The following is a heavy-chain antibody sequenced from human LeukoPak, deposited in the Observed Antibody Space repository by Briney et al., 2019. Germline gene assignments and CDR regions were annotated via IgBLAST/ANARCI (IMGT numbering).Heavy chain of an antibody. Sequence: GASVKVSCKASGGTFSSYAISWVRQAPGQGLEWMGGIIPIFGTANYAQKFQGRVTITADESTSTAYMELSSLRSEDTAVYYCARGRLIEQWLVPFDYWGQGTLVTVSS. CDR1: GGTFSSYA. D-gene: IGHD6-19*01. CDR2: IIPIFGTA. J-gene: IGHJ4*02. CDR3: ARGRLIEQWLVPFDY. V-gene: IGHV1-69*13.